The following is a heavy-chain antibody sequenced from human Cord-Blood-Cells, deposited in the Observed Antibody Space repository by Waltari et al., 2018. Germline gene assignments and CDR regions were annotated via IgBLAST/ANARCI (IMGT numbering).Heavy chain of an antibody. CDR3: ARDQYDSSGYYYY. Sequence: QVQLVQAGAEVKKPGASVKVSCKASGSTFPSFAMHWVRQAPGQRLEWMGWINAGNGNTKYSQKFQGRVTITRDTSASTAYMELSSLRSEDTAVYYCARDQYDSSGYYYYWGQGTLVTVSS. CDR2: INAGNGNT. CDR1: GSTFPSFA. V-gene: IGHV1-3*01. D-gene: IGHD3-22*01. J-gene: IGHJ4*02.